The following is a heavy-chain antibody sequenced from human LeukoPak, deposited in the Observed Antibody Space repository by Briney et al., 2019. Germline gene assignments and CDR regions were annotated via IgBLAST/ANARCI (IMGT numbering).Heavy chain of an antibody. J-gene: IGHJ4*02. D-gene: IGHD2-21*01. Sequence: GGSLRLSCAASGFSFSSYAMTWARQAPVKGLEWVSAISGDGTRTYYADSVKGRFTISRDNSKNTLYLQMNSLGAEDTAVYYCAKSIIDSWGQGTLVTVSS. CDR2: ISGDGTRT. CDR1: GFSFSSYA. V-gene: IGHV3-23*01. CDR3: AKSIIDS.